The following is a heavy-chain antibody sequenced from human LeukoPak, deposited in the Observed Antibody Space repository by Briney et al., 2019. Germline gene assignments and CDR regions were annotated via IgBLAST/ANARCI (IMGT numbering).Heavy chain of an antibody. CDR2: IRFDGTTK. J-gene: IGHJ6*03. D-gene: IGHD3-22*01. CDR1: GFSFSDYG. V-gene: IGHV3-30*02. CDR3: AKVGYHDSSGHYYMDV. Sequence: PGGSLRLSCAASGFSFSDYGVHWVRQAPGKGLEWLAFIRFDGTTKYYADSVKGRLTIFRDTSKNTLHLQMNSLRAEDTGVYYCAKVGYHDSSGHYYMDVWGKGTTVTVSS.